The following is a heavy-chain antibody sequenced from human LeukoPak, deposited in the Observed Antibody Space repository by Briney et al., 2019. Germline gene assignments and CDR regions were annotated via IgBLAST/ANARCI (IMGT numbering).Heavy chain of an antibody. J-gene: IGHJ4*02. CDR3: AKVQDSGSYFFNY. D-gene: IGHD1-26*01. V-gene: IGHV3-23*01. Sequence: TGGSLRLSCAASGFTFSSYAMSWVRQAPGKGLEWVSAISGSGGSTYYADSVKGRFTISRDNSKNTLYLQMNSLRAEDTAVYYCAKVQDSGSYFFNYWGQGTLVTASS. CDR2: ISGSGGST. CDR1: GFTFSSYA.